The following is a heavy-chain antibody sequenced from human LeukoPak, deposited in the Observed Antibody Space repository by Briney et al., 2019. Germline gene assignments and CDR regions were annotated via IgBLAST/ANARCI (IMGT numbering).Heavy chain of an antibody. CDR1: GFTFGVYL. CDR3: SRGSGWLSVY. V-gene: IGHV3-49*03. D-gene: IGHD6-19*01. CDR2: ISGGTT. Sequence: GGSLRLSCTASGFTFGVYLMSWFRQAPGGGMEWIGFISGGTTEYAASVKGRFTISRDDSTSIAYLQMNRLTTEDTAVYYCSRGSGWLSVYWGQGTLVTVSS. J-gene: IGHJ4*02.